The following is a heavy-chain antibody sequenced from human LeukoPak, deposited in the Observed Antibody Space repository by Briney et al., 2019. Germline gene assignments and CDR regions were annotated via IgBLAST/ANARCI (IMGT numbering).Heavy chain of an antibody. V-gene: IGHV1-3*01. CDR3: ASAHYYDSSGYYPRRPTGSDAFDI. Sequence: ASVKVSCKASGYTFTSYAMHWVRQAPGQRLEWMGWINAGNGNTKYSQKFQGRVTITRDTSASTAYMELSSLRSEDTAVYYCASAHYYDSSGYYPRRPTGSDAFDIWGQGTMVTVSS. D-gene: IGHD3-22*01. CDR1: GYTFTSYA. CDR2: INAGNGNT. J-gene: IGHJ3*02.